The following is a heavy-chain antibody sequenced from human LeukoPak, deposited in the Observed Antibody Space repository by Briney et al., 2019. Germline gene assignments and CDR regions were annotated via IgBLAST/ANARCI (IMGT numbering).Heavy chain of an antibody. CDR1: GGSISSSTDY. V-gene: IGHV4-61*05. CDR3: ASSSGWYLTFDY. D-gene: IGHD6-19*01. J-gene: IGHJ4*02. Sequence: SETLSLTCTVSGGSISSSTDYWGWIRQPPGKGLEWIGYIYYSGSTNYNPSLKSRVTISVDTSKNQFSLKLSSVTAADTAVYYCASSSGWYLTFDYWGQGTLVTVSS. CDR2: IYYSGST.